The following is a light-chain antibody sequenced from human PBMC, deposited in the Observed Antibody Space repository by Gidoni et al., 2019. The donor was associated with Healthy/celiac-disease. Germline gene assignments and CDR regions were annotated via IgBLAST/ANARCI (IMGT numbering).Light chain of an antibody. J-gene: IGKJ5*01. V-gene: IGKV1-33*01. Sequence: DIQMTQSPFSLSASVGDRVTITCQASQDISNYLNWYQQKPGKAPKLLIYDASNLETGVPSRFSGSGSGTDFTFTISRLQPEDIATYYCQQYDNLLPTFGQGTRLEIK. CDR1: QDISNY. CDR2: DAS. CDR3: QQYDNLLPT.